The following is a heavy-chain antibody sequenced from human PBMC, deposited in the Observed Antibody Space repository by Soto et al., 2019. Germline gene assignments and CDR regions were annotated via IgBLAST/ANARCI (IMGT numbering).Heavy chain of an antibody. CDR2: ISGSGDST. V-gene: IGHV3-23*01. Sequence: EVQLLESGGGLVQPGGSLRLACAASGFTFSSYAMSWVRQAPGKGLEWVSVISGSGDSTYYADSVRGRLTISRDNSKNTLDLQMNSLRAEDTAVYYCAKDRDGAAAGPTKFYGMDVWGQGTTVTVSS. D-gene: IGHD6-13*01. CDR3: AKDRDGAAAGPTKFYGMDV. CDR1: GFTFSSYA. J-gene: IGHJ6*02.